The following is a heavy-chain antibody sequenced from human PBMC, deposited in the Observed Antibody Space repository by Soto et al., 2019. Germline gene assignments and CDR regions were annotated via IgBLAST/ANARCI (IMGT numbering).Heavy chain of an antibody. CDR3: ASGGIPTDY. CDR2: ISAYNGNT. CDR1: GYTFTNFG. V-gene: IGHV1-18*03. J-gene: IGHJ4*02. D-gene: IGHD3-16*01. Sequence: QVQLVQSGAEVKKPGASVKVSCKASGYTFTNFGISWVRQAPGQGLEWMGWISAYNGNTNYAQKFQGSVTMTTDTATSTAYLALWSLRSDNMAVHYCASGGIPTDYWFQRTLVTVS.